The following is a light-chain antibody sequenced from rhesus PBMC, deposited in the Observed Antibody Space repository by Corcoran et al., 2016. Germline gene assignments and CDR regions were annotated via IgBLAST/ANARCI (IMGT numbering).Light chain of an antibody. CDR2: KGS. V-gene: IGKV1-21*01. J-gene: IGKJ3*01. CDR1: QGISSW. Sequence: DIQMTQSPSSLSASVGDTVTITCQASQGISSWVAWYQQNPGKALKVLINKGSSLQGGVPSRFSGSGAGTDFTLTISNLQTEYFATYSCQHGYGTPFTFGPGTKLDIK. CDR3: QHGYGTPFT.